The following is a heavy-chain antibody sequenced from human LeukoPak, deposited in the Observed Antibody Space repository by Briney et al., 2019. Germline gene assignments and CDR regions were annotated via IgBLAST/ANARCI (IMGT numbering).Heavy chain of an antibody. CDR2: IYYSGST. D-gene: IGHD6-13*01. J-gene: IGHJ3*02. CDR1: GGSISSSNYY. Sequence: SETLSLTCTVSGGSISSSNYYWGWIRQPPGKGLEWIGSIYYSGSTYYNPSLKSRVTISVDTSKNQFSLKLSSVTAADTAVYYCARLRGAAAGYDAFDIWGQGTMVTVSS. CDR3: ARLRGAAAGYDAFDI. V-gene: IGHV4-39*01.